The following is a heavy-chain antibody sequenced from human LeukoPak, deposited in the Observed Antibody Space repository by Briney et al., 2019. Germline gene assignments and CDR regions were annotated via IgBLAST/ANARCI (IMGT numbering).Heavy chain of an antibody. CDR1: GFTFSSYA. J-gene: IGHJ6*03. CDR2: ISYDGSNK. D-gene: IGHD2-2*01. Sequence: PGGSLRLSCAASGFTFSSYAMHWVRQAPGKGLEWVAVISYDGSNKYYADSVKGRFTISRDNSKNTLYLQMNSLRAEDTAVYYCARAGCSSTSCYYYYYYMDVWGKGTTVTVSS. CDR3: ARAGCSSTSCYYYYYYMDV. V-gene: IGHV3-30-3*01.